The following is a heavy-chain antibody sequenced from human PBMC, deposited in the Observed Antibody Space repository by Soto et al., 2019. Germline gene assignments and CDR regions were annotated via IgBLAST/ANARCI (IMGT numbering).Heavy chain of an antibody. CDR1: GASISSGHNF. J-gene: IGHJ4*02. V-gene: IGHV4-30-4*08. CDR3: ARDTGTYPYYFDY. D-gene: IGHD1-26*01. Sequence: PSETLSLTFTVSGASISSGHNFWNGIRHSPGTGLEWIGYIHHSVSTYYSPSLKSRLTISADTSKNQISLKLNSVTAADTAVHYCARDTGTYPYYFDYWGQGTLVTVSS. CDR2: IHHSVST.